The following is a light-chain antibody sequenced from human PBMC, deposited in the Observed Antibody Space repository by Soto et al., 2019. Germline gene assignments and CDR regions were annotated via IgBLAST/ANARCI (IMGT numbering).Light chain of an antibody. CDR2: SAS. J-gene: IGKJ5*01. CDR3: QQYYSTPIT. V-gene: IGKV1-39*01. Sequence: DIQMTQSPSSLSASVGDRATITCRASQTISSHLNWYQQKPGIAPKLLIYSASSLQSGVPSRFSGSGSGTDFTLTISTLQPEDFATYYCQQYYSTPITFGQGTRLEIK. CDR1: QTISSH.